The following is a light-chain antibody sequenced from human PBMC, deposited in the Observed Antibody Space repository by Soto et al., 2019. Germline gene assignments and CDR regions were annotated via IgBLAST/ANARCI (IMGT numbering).Light chain of an antibody. Sequence: QSVLTQPPSASGTPGQRVIISCSGSSSNLGSNSGNWYQQLPGTAPKLLIYNTYQRPLGVPDRFSGSKSGTSASLSISGLQSEDEGDYFCAAWDDSLNSPVFGGGTKLTVL. CDR1: SSNLGSNS. CDR3: AAWDDSLNSPV. V-gene: IGLV1-44*01. J-gene: IGLJ3*02. CDR2: NTY.